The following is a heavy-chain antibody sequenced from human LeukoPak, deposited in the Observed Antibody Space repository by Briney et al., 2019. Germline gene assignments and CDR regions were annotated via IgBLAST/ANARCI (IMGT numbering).Heavy chain of an antibody. CDR3: ARSGTVVTPKRSEYYFDY. V-gene: IGHV4-59*01. J-gene: IGHJ4*02. D-gene: IGHD4-23*01. CDR1: GGSISSYY. Sequence: SETLSLTCTVSGGSISSYYWSWIRQPPGKGLEWIGYIYYSGSTNYNPSLKSRVTISVDTSKNQFSLKLSSVTAADTAVYYCARSGTVVTPKRSEYYFDYWGQGTLVTVSS. CDR2: IYYSGST.